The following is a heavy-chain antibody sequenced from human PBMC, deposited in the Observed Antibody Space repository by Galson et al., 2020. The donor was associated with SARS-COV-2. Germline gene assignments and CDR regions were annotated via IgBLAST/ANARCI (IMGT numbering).Heavy chain of an antibody. CDR3: ARYPAGLDLSATFDY. Sequence: PSETLSLTCTVSGGSVSSGSYYWSWIRQPPGKGLEWIGYIYYSGSTNYNPSLKSRVTISVDTSKNQFSLKLSSVTAADTAVYYCARYPAGLDLSATFDYWGQGTLVTVSS. V-gene: IGHV4-61*01. CDR1: GGSVSSGSYY. J-gene: IGHJ4*02. D-gene: IGHD3-3*01. CDR2: IYYSGST.